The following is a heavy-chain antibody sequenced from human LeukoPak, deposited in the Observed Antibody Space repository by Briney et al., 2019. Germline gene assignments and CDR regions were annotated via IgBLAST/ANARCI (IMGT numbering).Heavy chain of an antibody. CDR3: ARHPDRYSSSWYWFDP. CDR2: IYYSGST. Sequence: SETLSLTCTVSGGSISSSSYYWGWIRQPPGKGLEWIGSIYYSGSTYYNPSLKSRVTISVDTSKNQFSLKLSSVTAADTAVYYCARHPDRYSSSWYWFDPWSQGTLVTVSS. CDR1: GGSISSSSYY. J-gene: IGHJ5*02. V-gene: IGHV4-39*01. D-gene: IGHD6-13*01.